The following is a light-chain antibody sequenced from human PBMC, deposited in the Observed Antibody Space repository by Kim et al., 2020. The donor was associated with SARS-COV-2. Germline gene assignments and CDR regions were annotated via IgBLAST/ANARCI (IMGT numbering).Light chain of an antibody. V-gene: IGLV2-11*01. CDR2: DVS. CDR1: SGDIGGYNH. Sequence: QSALTQPRSVSGSPGQSVTIPCTGTSGDIGGYNHVSWYQQHPGKAPKLMIHDVSERPSGVPDHFSGSKSGNTASLTISGLQAEDEADYYCCSYAGGYYHVLFGGETQLTVL. J-gene: IGLJ2*01. CDR3: CSYAGGYYHVL.